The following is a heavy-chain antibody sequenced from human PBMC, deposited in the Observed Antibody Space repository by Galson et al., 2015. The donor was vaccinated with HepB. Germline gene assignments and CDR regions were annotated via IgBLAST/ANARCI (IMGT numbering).Heavy chain of an antibody. J-gene: IGHJ3*02. CDR3: ARNRGGDSWDDAFDI. V-gene: IGHV4-4*07. CDR2: IFSSGRT. Sequence: ETLSLTCSVSGGSISRFHWTWIRQPAGKGLEWIGRIFSSGRTTYNPSLNRRVTMSVDTFRNQFSLEMTSMTAADTAVYFCARNRGGDSWDDAFDIWGQGTKVTVSS. D-gene: IGHD2-21*02. CDR1: GGSISRFH.